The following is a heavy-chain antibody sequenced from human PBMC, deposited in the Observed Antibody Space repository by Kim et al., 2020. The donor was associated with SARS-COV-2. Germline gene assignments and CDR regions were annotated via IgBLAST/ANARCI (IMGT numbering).Heavy chain of an antibody. Sequence: GGSLRLSCAASGFTFSSYGMHWVRQAPGKGLEWVAVIWYDGSNKYYADSVKGRFTISRDNSKNTLYLQMNSLRAEDTAVYYCARDAGYITMVRGVTGYYYYGMDVWGQGTTVTVSS. CDR1: GFTFSSYG. CDR2: IWYDGSNK. D-gene: IGHD3-10*01. J-gene: IGHJ6*02. CDR3: ARDAGYITMVRGVTGYYYYGMDV. V-gene: IGHV3-33*01.